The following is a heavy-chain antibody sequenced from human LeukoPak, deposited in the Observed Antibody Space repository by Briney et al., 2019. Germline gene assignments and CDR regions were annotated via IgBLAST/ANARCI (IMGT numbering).Heavy chain of an antibody. V-gene: IGHV4-59*01. Sequence: PSETLSLTCSVSGGSISTYYWSWIRQLPGKGLEWIGYIYYSGSTNYNPSLKSRVTISVDTSKNQFSLKLSSVTAADTAVYYCARWAPMGRNSYYFDYWGQGTLVTVSS. D-gene: IGHD3-10*01. CDR2: IYYSGST. CDR3: ARWAPMGRNSYYFDY. CDR1: GGSISTYY. J-gene: IGHJ4*02.